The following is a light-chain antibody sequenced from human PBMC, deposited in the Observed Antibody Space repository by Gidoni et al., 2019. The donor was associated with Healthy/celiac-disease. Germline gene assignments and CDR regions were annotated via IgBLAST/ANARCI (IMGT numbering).Light chain of an antibody. J-gene: IGKJ2*01. V-gene: IGKV1-39*01. Sequence: DIQMTQSPSSLSASVGDRVTITCRASQSISSYLNWYQQKPGKAPKLLIYAASSLQSGVPSRFSGSGDGTDFTLTISSLQPEDFATYYCQQSYSTPMYTFGQGTKLEIK. CDR2: AAS. CDR3: QQSYSTPMYT. CDR1: QSISSY.